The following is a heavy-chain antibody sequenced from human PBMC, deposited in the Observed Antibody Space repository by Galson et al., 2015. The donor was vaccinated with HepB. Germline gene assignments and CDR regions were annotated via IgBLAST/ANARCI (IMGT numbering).Heavy chain of an antibody. D-gene: IGHD1-14*01. CDR2: ISYDGSNK. CDR1: GFTFSSYA. CDR3: ARAYGNRRSIDY. J-gene: IGHJ4*02. Sequence: SLRLSCAASGFTFSSYAMHWVRQAPGKGLEWVAVISYDGSNKYYADSVKGRFTISRDNSKNTLYLQMNSLRAEDTAVYYCARAYGNRRSIDYWGQGTLVTVSS. V-gene: IGHV3-30-3*01.